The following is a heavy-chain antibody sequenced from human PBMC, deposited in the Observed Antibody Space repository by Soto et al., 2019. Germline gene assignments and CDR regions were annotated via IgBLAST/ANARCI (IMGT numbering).Heavy chain of an antibody. CDR2: IYPGDSDT. J-gene: IGHJ6*02. CDR3: ARHSLGYCSSTRCLYYYYGMDV. V-gene: IGHV5-51*01. D-gene: IGHD2-2*01. Sequence: GESLKISCKGSGYSFTSYWIGRVRQMPGKGLEWMGIIYPGDSDTRYSPSFQGQVTISADKSISTAYLQWSSLKASDTAMYYCARHSLGYCSSTRCLYYYYGMDVWGQGTTVTVSS. CDR1: GYSFTSYW.